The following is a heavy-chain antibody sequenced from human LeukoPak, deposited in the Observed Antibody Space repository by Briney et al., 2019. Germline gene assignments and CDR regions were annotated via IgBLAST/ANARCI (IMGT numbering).Heavy chain of an antibody. CDR3: ARDPYLVVVPAAMDYYYGMDV. J-gene: IGHJ6*02. CDR1: GFTFSSYW. Sequence: PGGSLRLSCAASGFTFSSYWMSWVRQAPGKGLEWVANIKQDGSEKYYVDSVKGRFTISRDNAKNSLYLQMNSLRAEDTAVYYCARDPYLVVVPAAMDYYYGMDVWGQGTTVTVSS. D-gene: IGHD2-2*01. V-gene: IGHV3-7*01. CDR2: IKQDGSEK.